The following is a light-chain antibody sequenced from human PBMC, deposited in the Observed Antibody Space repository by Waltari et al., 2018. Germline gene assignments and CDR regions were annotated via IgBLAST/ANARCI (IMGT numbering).Light chain of an antibody. CDR3: QQRSSWTPHT. J-gene: IGKJ2*01. CDR2: YAS. CDR1: QSVGTH. Sequence: EIVLTQSPATLSLSPGETATLSCRASQSVGTHLAWYQQKPGQAARLRIYYASNRATGIPDRFRGSGSGTDFTLTISSLETADFAIYYCQQRSSWTPHTFGQGARLEIK. V-gene: IGKV3-11*01.